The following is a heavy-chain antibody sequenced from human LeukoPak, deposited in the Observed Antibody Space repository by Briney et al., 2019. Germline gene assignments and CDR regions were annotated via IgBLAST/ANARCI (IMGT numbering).Heavy chain of an antibody. CDR2: ISGDGDTI. CDR1: GFTFSTYE. Sequence: PGGSLRLSCAASGFTFSTYELNWVRQAPGKGLEWFSYISGDGDTIYYADSVKGRFTISRDNAKNSLYLQMNSLRAEDTGLYYCASYFDFWSGYHPGGEVGYWGQGTLVTVSS. CDR3: ASYFDFWSGYHPGGEVGY. D-gene: IGHD3-3*01. J-gene: IGHJ4*02. V-gene: IGHV3-48*03.